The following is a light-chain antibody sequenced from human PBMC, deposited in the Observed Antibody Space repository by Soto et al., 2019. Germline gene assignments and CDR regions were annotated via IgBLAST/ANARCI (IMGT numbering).Light chain of an antibody. Sequence: EIVLTQSPATLSLSPGERTTLSCRASQSVSSYLAWYQQKPGQAPRLLIYDASNRATGIPAMFSGSGSGTNFTLTISSLEPEDFAVYYCQQRSNLPRITFGQGTRLEIK. J-gene: IGKJ5*01. CDR3: QQRSNLPRIT. CDR2: DAS. CDR1: QSVSSY. V-gene: IGKV3-11*01.